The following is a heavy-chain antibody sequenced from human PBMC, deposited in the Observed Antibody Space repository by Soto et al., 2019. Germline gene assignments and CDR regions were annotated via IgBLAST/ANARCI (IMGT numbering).Heavy chain of an antibody. CDR1: GFTFSSYA. J-gene: IGHJ4*02. V-gene: IGHV3-30-3*01. Sequence: GGSLRLSCAASGFTFSSYAMHWVRQAPGRGLEWVAVISYDGSNKYYADSVKGRFTISRDNSKNTLYLQMNSLRAEDTAVYYCARDFYYDILTGCSDYWGQGTLVTVSS. CDR3: ARDFYYDILTGCSDY. CDR2: ISYDGSNK. D-gene: IGHD3-9*01.